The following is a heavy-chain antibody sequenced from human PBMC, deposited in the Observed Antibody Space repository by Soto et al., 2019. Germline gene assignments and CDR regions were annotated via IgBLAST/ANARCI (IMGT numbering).Heavy chain of an antibody. CDR2: INPNSGGT. CDR1: GYTFTGYY. CDR3: ARDPYYYDSSGSMGGYYYYGMDV. Sequence: ASVKVSCKASGYTFTGYYMHWVRQAPGQGXEWMGWINPNSGGTNYAQKFQGRVTMTRDTSISTAYMELSRLRSDDTAVYYCARDPYYYDSSGSMGGYYYYGMDVWGQGTTVTVSS. J-gene: IGHJ6*02. D-gene: IGHD3-22*01. V-gene: IGHV1-2*02.